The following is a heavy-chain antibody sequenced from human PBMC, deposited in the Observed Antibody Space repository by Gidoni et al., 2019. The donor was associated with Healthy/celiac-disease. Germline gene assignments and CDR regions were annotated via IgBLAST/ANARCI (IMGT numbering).Heavy chain of an antibody. CDR3: ARDGYSSSWYNWFDP. CDR1: GDSVASNSAA. D-gene: IGHD6-13*01. J-gene: IGHJ5*02. Sequence: QVQLQQSGPGLVKPAQTLSLTCAIPGDSVASNSAAWNWIRQSPSRGLEWRGRTYYRSKWYNDSAVSVKSRIPLNPATSQNQFSLQLNSVTPEDTAVYYCARDGYSSSWYNWFDPWGQGTLVTVSS. V-gene: IGHV6-1*01. CDR2: TYYRSKWYN.